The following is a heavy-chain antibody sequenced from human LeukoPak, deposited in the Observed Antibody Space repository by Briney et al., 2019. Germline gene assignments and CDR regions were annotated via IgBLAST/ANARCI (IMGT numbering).Heavy chain of an antibody. V-gene: IGHV1-18*01. Sequence: ASVKVPCKASGYTFTSYGISWVRQAPGQGLEWMGWISAYNGNTNYAQKPQGRVTMTTDTSTSTAYMELRSLRSDDTAVYYCARDRAYYYDSSGYYPLWGQGTLVTVSS. CDR3: ARDRAYYYDSSGYYPL. CDR1: GYTFTSYG. D-gene: IGHD3-22*01. J-gene: IGHJ4*02. CDR2: ISAYNGNT.